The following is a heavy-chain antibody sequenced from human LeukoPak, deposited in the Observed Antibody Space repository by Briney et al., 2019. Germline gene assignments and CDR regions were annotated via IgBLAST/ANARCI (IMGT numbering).Heavy chain of an antibody. CDR1: GYTFTGYY. Sequence: GASVKVSCKASGYTFTGYYMHWVRQAPGQGLEWMGWINPNSGGTNYAQKFQGRVTMTRDTSISTAYMELSRLRSDDTAAYYCARTRRLITMVRGVLDYWGQGTLVTVSS. CDR2: INPNSGGT. CDR3: ARTRRLITMVRGVLDY. D-gene: IGHD3-10*01. J-gene: IGHJ4*02. V-gene: IGHV1-2*02.